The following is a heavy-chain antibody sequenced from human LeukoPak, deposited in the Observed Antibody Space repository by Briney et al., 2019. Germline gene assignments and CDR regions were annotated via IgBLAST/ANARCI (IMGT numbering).Heavy chain of an antibody. CDR3: ARDGVAAAGQGEGY. CDR2: INPNSGGT. J-gene: IGHJ4*02. Sequence: ASVKVSCKASGYTFTGYYMHWVRQAPGQGLEWMGWINPNSGGTNYAQKLQGRVTMTTDTSTSTAYMELRSLRSDDTAVYYCARDGVAAAGQGEGYWGQGTLVTVSS. V-gene: IGHV1-2*02. CDR1: GYTFTGYY. D-gene: IGHD6-13*01.